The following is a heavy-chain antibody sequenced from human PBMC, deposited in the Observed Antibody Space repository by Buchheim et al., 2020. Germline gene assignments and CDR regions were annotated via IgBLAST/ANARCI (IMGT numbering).Heavy chain of an antibody. CDR1: GFTFSTYW. CDR2: IKEDGSDK. CDR3: ARDFWWLWDY. D-gene: IGHD2-15*01. J-gene: IGHJ4*02. Sequence: EVQLVESGGGLVQPGGSLRLSCAASGFTFSTYWMSWVRQAPGQGLEWVANIKEDGSDKYYVDSAKGRSTVSRDNAKNSPYLQLNSLRSEDTAVYYCARDFWWLWDYWGQGTL. V-gene: IGHV3-7*01.